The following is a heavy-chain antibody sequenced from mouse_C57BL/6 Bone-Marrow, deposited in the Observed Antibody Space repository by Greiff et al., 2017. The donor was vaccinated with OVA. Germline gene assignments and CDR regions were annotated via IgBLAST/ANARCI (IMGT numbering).Heavy chain of an antibody. Sequence: QVQLQQPGAELVRPGTSVKMSCKASGYTFTNYWIGWAKQRPGHGLEWIGDIYPGGGYTNYNEKFKGKATLTADKSSSTADMQFSSLTSEDSAIYYCARSNWDDYFDYWGQGTTLTVSS. D-gene: IGHD4-1*01. V-gene: IGHV1-63*01. CDR3: ARSNWDDYFDY. J-gene: IGHJ2*01. CDR2: IYPGGGYT. CDR1: GYTFTNYW.